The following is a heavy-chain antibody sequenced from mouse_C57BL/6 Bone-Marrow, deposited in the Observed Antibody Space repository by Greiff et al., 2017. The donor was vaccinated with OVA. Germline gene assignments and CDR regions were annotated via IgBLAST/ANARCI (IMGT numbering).Heavy chain of an antibody. Sequence: EVKLVESEGGLVQPGRSMKLSCTASGFTFSDYYMAWVRQVPEKGLEWVANINYDGSSTYYLDSLKSRFIISRDNAKNMLYLQMSSLKSEDTATYYCTREYYCNAMDYWGKGTSVTVSS. D-gene: IGHD1-1*01. CDR1: GFTFSDYY. CDR2: INYDGSST. CDR3: TREYYCNAMDY. V-gene: IGHV5-16*01. J-gene: IGHJ4*01.